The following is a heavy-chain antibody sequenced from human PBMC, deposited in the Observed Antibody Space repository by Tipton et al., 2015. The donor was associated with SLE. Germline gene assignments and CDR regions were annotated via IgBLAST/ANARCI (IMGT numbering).Heavy chain of an antibody. CDR2: IYYSGST. CDR1: GGSISRSSYY. J-gene: IGHJ5*02. V-gene: IGHV4-39*07. CDR3: ARADARVDWFDA. Sequence: TLSLTCTVSGGSISRSSYYWGWIRQPPGKGLEWIGSIYYSGSTYYNPSLKSRVTISVDRSNNQFSLKLTSVTAADTAVYYCARADARVDWFDAWGQGTLVTVSS.